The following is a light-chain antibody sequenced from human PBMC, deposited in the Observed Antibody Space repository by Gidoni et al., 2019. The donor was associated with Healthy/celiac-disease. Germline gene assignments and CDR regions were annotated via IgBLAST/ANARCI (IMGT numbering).Light chain of an antibody. Sequence: EIVKTQFPATLSVSPGGRATLSCRASQSISNNLAWYQQKPGQAPRLVIYGASTRAAGIPARFSGSGSGTEFTLTISSLQSEDFALYYCQHYNNWPPWTFGQGTKVEIK. J-gene: IGKJ1*01. V-gene: IGKV3-15*01. CDR2: GAS. CDR3: QHYNNWPPWT. CDR1: QSISNN.